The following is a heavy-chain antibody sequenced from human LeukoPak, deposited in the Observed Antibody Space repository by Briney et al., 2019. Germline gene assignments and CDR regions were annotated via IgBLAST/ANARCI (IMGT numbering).Heavy chain of an antibody. J-gene: IGHJ5*02. V-gene: IGHV4-34*01. CDR1: GGSFSGYY. D-gene: IGHD5-24*01. CDR3: ARGGMGNWLDP. CDR2: INHSGST. Sequence: SETLSLTCAVYGGSFSGYYWSWIRQPPGKGLEWIGEINHSGSTNYNPSLKSRVTISVDTSKNQFSLKLSSVTAADTAVYYCARGGMGNWLDPWGQGTLVTVSS.